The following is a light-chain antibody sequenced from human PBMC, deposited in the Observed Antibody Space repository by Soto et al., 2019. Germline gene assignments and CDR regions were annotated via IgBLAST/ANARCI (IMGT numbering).Light chain of an antibody. Sequence: EIVLTQSPATLSLSPGERATLSCRASQSVSSYLAWYQQKPGQAPRLLIYDASNRATGIPARCSGSGSGTDFTHTISSLEPEECAVYYCQQRSNWPTMYTFGQGTKVDIK. CDR1: QSVSSY. V-gene: IGKV3-11*01. CDR3: QQRSNWPTMYT. J-gene: IGKJ2*01. CDR2: DAS.